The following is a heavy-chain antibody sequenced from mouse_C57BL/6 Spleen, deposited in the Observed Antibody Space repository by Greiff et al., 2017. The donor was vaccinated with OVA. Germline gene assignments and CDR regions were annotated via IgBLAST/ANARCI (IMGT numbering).Heavy chain of an antibody. J-gene: IGHJ4*01. D-gene: IGHD3-3*01. CDR3: ASRGYYAMDY. V-gene: IGHV1-85*01. CDR2: IYPRDGST. Sequence: VQLVESGPELVKPGASVKLSCKASGYTFTSYDINWVKQRPGQGLEWIGWIYPRDGSTKYNEKFKGKATLTVDTSSSTAYMGLHSLTSEDSAVYFCASRGYYAMDYWGQGTSVTVSS. CDR1: GYTFTSYD.